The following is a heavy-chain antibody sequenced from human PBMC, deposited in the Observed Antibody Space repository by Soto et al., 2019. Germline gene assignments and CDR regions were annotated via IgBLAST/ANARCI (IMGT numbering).Heavy chain of an antibody. Sequence: EVILLESGGDLVQPGESLELSCVGTGFSFDNYAVSWVRQAPGKGLEWVSGISGSGTGTYYADSVRGRFTISRVNSENSLYLQMSGLRAEDTAVYFCAKGVGYSFGGDDYFNHWGQGTVVTVSS. D-gene: IGHD3-22*01. CDR2: ISGSGTGT. CDR1: GFSFDNYA. J-gene: IGHJ4*02. V-gene: IGHV3-23*01. CDR3: AKGVGYSFGGDDYFNH.